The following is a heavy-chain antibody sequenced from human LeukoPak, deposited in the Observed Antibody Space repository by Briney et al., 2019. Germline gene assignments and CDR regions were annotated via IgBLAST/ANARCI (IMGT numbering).Heavy chain of an antibody. Sequence: PSETLSLTCTVSGVSISSYYWSWIRQSPGKGLEWIGYIYYSGSTNYNPSLKSRVTISVDTSKNQFSLKLTSVTAADTAVYYCARSRAYDYYFDNWGQGTLVTVSS. CDR1: GVSISSYY. V-gene: IGHV4-59*01. J-gene: IGHJ4*02. CDR3: ARSRAYDYYFDN. D-gene: IGHD5-12*01. CDR2: IYYSGST.